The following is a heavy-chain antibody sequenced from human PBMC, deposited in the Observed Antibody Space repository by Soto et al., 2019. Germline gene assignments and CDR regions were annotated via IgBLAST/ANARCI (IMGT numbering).Heavy chain of an antibody. J-gene: IGHJ4*02. CDR1: GYSFTSYW. Sequence: PGESLKISCKGSGYSFTSYWIGWVRQMPGKGLEWMGIIYPGDSDTRYSPSFQGQVTISADKSISTAYLQWSSLKASDTAMYYCAGLLTIFGVVGPFDYWGQGTQVTVSS. D-gene: IGHD3-3*01. CDR3: AGLLTIFGVVGPFDY. V-gene: IGHV5-51*01. CDR2: IYPGDSDT.